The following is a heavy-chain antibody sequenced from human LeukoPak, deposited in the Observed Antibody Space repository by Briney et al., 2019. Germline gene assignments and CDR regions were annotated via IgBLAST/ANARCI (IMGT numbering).Heavy chain of an antibody. J-gene: IGHJ4*02. V-gene: IGHV4-34*01. CDR1: GVSFNDYY. CDR2: INHSGYT. CDR3: TRMTTGHDY. Sequence: SETLPLTCAVSGVSFNDYYWSWVRQTPGRGLEWIGEINHSGYTNDSPSLKSRVTLSIDTSRKQFSLNLRSVTVADTGIYYCTRMTTGHDYWGQGTLVTVSS. D-gene: IGHD4-17*01.